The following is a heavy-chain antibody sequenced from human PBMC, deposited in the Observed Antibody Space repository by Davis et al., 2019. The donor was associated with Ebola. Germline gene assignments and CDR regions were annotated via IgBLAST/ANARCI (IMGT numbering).Heavy chain of an antibody. CDR1: GGSISSSSYY. V-gene: IGHV4-39*01. CDR2: IYYIVST. Sequence: MPSETLSLTCTVPGGSISSSSYYWGWLRQPPGKGLEWIGSIYYIVSTYYNPSLKSRVTISVDTSKNQFSLRLSSVTAADTAMYYCVKDDVTAGRFNYWGQGSLVTVSS. J-gene: IGHJ4*02. CDR3: VKDDVTAGRFNY. D-gene: IGHD1-20*01.